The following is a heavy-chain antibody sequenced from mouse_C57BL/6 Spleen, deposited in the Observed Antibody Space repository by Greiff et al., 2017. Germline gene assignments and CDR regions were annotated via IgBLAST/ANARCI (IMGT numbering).Heavy chain of an antibody. CDR1: GFTFSDYG. J-gene: IGHJ4*01. CDR2: ISSGSSSI. CDR3: AREDYAMDY. V-gene: IGHV5-17*01. Sequence: EVPLVESGGGLVKPGGSLKLSCAASGFTFSDYGMHWVRQAPEKGLEWVAYISSGSSSIYYADTVKGRFTISRDTAKNTLFLQMTSLRSEDTAMNNCAREDYAMDYWGQGTSVTVSS.